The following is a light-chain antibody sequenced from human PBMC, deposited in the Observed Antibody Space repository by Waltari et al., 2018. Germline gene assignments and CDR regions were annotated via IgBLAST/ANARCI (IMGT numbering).Light chain of an antibody. V-gene: IGLV2-8*01. Sequence: QSVLTQPPSATGSPGQSVTISCPGPNSAVGASNYVSWYQQHPGKVPKLLIYEVTKRPSGVPDRFSGSKSGNTASLTVSGLQADDEADYYCSSYAHNNHFVFGTGTKVTVL. CDR1: NSAVGASNY. CDR3: SSYAHNNHFV. CDR2: EVT. J-gene: IGLJ1*01.